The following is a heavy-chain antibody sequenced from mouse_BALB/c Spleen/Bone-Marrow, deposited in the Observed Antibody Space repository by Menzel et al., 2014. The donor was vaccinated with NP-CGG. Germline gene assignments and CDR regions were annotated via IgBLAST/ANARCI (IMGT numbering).Heavy chain of an antibody. V-gene: IGHV3-2*02. CDR2: ISYSGST. CDR1: GYSITSDYA. J-gene: IGHJ3*01. CDR3: ARGGAQATGWFAY. Sequence: DVQLQESGPGLVKPSQSLSLTCTVAGYSITSDYAWNWIRQFPGNKLEWMGYISYSGSTSYNPSLKNRISITRDTSKNKFFLQLNSVTTEDTATYYCARGGAQATGWFAYWGQGTLVTVSA. D-gene: IGHD3-2*02.